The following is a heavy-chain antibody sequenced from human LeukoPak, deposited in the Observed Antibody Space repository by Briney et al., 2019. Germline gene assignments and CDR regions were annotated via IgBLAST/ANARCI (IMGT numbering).Heavy chain of an antibody. D-gene: IGHD3-9*01. CDR2: ITGSGDST. V-gene: IGHV3-23*01. J-gene: IGHJ4*02. Sequence: GASLRLSCAASGFIFRNYAMSWVRQAPGKGLEWVSAITGSGDSTYYADSVKGRFTISRDNSKTTLYVGMNTLRAEDTAVYYCAKWGDYDILTGYYVSDFWGQGTLVTVSS. CDR3: AKWGDYDILTGYYVSDF. CDR1: GFIFRNYA.